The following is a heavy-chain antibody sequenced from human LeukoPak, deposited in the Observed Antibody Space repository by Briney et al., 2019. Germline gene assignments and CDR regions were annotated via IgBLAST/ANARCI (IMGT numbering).Heavy chain of an antibody. D-gene: IGHD2-2*02. J-gene: IGHJ4*02. CDR2: IKQDGSEK. Sequence: GGSLRLSCAASGFTFSSYWMSWVRQAPGKGLEWVANIKQDGSEKYYVDSVKGRFTISRDNAKNSLYLQMNSLRAEDTAVYYCARGGGSVVVPAAIRALGYWGQGTLVTVSS. CDR3: ARGGGSVVVPAAIRALGY. CDR1: GFTFSSYW. V-gene: IGHV3-7*01.